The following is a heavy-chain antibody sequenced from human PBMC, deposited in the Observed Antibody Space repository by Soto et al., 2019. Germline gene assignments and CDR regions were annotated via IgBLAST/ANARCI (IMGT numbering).Heavy chain of an antibody. J-gene: IGHJ4*02. V-gene: IGHV3-23*01. D-gene: IGHD3-10*01. CDR3: AKDRRIETYYYGSGSAPLDY. Sequence: EVQLLESGGGLVQPGGSLRLSCAASGFTFSSYAMSWVRQAPGKGLEWVSAISGSGGSTYYADSVKGRFTISRDNSKNTLYLQMNSLRAEDTAVYYCAKDRRIETYYYGSGSAPLDYWGQGTLVTVSS. CDR2: ISGSGGST. CDR1: GFTFSSYA.